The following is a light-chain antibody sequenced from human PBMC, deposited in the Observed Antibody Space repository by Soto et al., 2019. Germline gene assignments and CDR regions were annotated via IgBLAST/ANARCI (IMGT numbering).Light chain of an antibody. CDR3: QQYDVYPWT. V-gene: IGKV1-5*01. CDR1: QGFTRW. CDR2: EAS. Sequence: DIQMTQSPSTLSASIGDRVTITCRASQGFTRWLAWYQQKPGKAPKLLISEASILQAGVPSRFSGSGTETDFTLTISSLQPDDFGTYYCQQYDVYPWTFGQGTKVEIK. J-gene: IGKJ1*01.